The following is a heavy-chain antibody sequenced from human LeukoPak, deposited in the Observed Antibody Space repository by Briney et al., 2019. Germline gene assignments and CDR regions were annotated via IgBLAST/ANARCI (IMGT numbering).Heavy chain of an antibody. V-gene: IGHV3-21*01. CDR3: ASLIAVAGPFDY. D-gene: IGHD6-19*01. CDR1: GFTFSSYE. J-gene: IGHJ4*02. Sequence: PGGSLRLSCAASGFTFSSYEMNWVRQAPGEGLEWVSSISSSSSYIYYADSVKGRFTISRDNAKNSLYLQMNSLRAEDTAVYYCASLIAVAGPFDYWGQGTLVTVSS. CDR2: ISSSSSYI.